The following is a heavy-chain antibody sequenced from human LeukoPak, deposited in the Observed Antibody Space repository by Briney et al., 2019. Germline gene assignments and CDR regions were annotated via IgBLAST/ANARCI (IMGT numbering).Heavy chain of an antibody. CDR2: VRYGGNIK. D-gene: IGHD3-9*01. J-gene: IGHJ4*02. Sequence: GGSLRLSCAASGFTFSNAWMSWVRQAPGRGLEWVAFVRYGGNIKYYADSVKGRFTISRDNSKNTLYLQMNSLRPEDTAVYYCAKDLGTEYNIFDYWGQGTLVTVSS. V-gene: IGHV3-30*02. CDR1: GFTFSNAW. CDR3: AKDLGTEYNIFDY.